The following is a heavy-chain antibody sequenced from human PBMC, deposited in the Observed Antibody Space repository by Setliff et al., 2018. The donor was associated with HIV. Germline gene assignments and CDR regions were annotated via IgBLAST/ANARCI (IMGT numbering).Heavy chain of an antibody. Sequence: SVKVSCKSSGGTFSRHTISWVRQAPGQGLVWMGGIIPIFGTTNYAQNFQGRVSITADASTSTAYMELSSLTSEDTAVYYCARDNYYDSSGAIGYWGQGTLVTVSS. CDR1: GGTFSRHT. J-gene: IGHJ4*02. D-gene: IGHD3-22*01. CDR2: IIPIFGTT. CDR3: ARDNYYDSSGAIGY. V-gene: IGHV1-69*13.